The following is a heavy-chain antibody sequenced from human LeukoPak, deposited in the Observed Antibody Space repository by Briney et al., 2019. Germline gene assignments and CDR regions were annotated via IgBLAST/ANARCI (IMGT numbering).Heavy chain of an antibody. J-gene: IGHJ4*02. CDR1: GFTFSSYA. V-gene: IGHV3-23*01. CDR2: ISGSGGST. Sequence: PGGSLRLSCAASGFTFSSYAMSWVRQAPGKGLEWVPAISGSGGSTYYADSVKGRFTISRDNSKNTLYLQMNSLRAEDTAVYYCAKVHILLVGPIYYFDYWGQGTLVTVSS. CDR3: AKVHILLVGPIYYFDY. D-gene: IGHD1-26*01.